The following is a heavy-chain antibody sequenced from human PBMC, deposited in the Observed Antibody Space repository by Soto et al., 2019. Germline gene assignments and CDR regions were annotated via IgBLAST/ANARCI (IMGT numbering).Heavy chain of an antibody. CDR2: INHSGST. CDR1: GGSLSGYY. D-gene: IGHD3-22*01. J-gene: IGHJ4*02. V-gene: IGHV4-34*01. Sequence: SETLSLTCAVYGGSLSGYYWSWIRQPPGKGLEWIGEINHSGSTNYNPSLKSRVTISVDTSKNQFSLKLSSVTAADTAVYYCARGNYYDTLWGQGTLVTVSS. CDR3: ARGNYYDTL.